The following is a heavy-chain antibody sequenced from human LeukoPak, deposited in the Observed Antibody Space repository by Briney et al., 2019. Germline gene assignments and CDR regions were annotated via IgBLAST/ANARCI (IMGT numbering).Heavy chain of an antibody. CDR2: IYHTGTT. Sequence: SETLSLTCTVSGGSISSGGCYWSWIRQHPGKGLEWIAYIYHTGTTYYNPSLKSRVTISVDTSKNQFSLKLSSVTAADTAVYYCARSPDDAFDIWGQGTMVTVSS. CDR3: ARSPDDAFDI. J-gene: IGHJ3*02. V-gene: IGHV4-31*03. CDR1: GGSISSGGCY.